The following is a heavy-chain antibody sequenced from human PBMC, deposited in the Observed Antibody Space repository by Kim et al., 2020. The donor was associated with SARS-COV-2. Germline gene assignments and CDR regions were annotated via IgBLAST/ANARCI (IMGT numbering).Heavy chain of an antibody. Sequence: ANTAQKSQGRGTMTADETTSTAYMELSSLRSEDTAVYYCARGVVITQIDYWGQGTLVTVSS. V-gene: IGHV1-69*01. J-gene: IGHJ4*02. CDR3: ARGVVITQIDY. D-gene: IGHD3-22*01. CDR2: A.